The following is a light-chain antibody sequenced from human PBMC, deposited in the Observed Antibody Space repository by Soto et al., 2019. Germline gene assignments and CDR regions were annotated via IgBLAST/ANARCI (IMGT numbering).Light chain of an antibody. J-gene: IGKJ3*01. CDR1: QSISSN. CDR3: QQYNNWPPDT. V-gene: IGKV3-15*01. Sequence: EIVMTQSPATLSVSPGERATLSCRASQSISSNLAWYQQKPGQAPRLLIYGASTRATGIPARFSGSGSGTDCTFTISSLQSEDFAVYYCQQYNNWPPDTFGPGTKVDIK. CDR2: GAS.